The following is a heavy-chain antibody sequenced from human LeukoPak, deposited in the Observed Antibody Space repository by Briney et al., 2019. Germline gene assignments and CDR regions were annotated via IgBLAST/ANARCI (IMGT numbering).Heavy chain of an antibody. J-gene: IGHJ2*01. CDR3: ARENVLRFLEWPPIGSFDL. CDR2: ISSSSSTI. Sequence: GGSLRLSCAASGFTFSSYSMNWVRQAPGKGLEWVSYISSSSSTIYYADSVKGRFTISRDNAKNSLYLQMNSLRAEDTAVYYCARENVLRFLEWPPIGSFDLWGRGTLVTVSS. V-gene: IGHV3-48*01. CDR1: GFTFSSYS. D-gene: IGHD3-3*01.